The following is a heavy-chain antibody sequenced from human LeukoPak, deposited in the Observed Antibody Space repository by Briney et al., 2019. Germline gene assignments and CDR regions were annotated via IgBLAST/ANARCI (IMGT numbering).Heavy chain of an antibody. CDR2: ISAYNGNT. V-gene: IGHV1-18*01. J-gene: IGHJ4*02. D-gene: IGHD6-6*01. CDR1: GYTFTSCG. CDR3: ATGIAARPWEVY. Sequence: ASVKVSCKASGYTFTSCGISWVRQAPGQGLEWMGWISAYNGNTNYAQKLQGRVTMTTDTSTSTAYMELRSLRSDDTAVYYCATGIAARPWEVYWGQGTLVTVSS.